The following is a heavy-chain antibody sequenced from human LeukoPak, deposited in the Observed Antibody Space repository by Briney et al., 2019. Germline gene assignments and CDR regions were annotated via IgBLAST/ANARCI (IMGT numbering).Heavy chain of an antibody. CDR1: GYTFTGYY. CDR2: INPNSGGT. V-gene: IGHV1-2*02. CDR3: VFSPTMTMIVVGY. D-gene: IGHD3-22*01. J-gene: IGHJ4*02. Sequence: GASVKVSCKASGYTFTGYYMHWVRQAPGQGLEWMGWINPNSGGTNYAQKFQGRVTMTRDTSISTAYMELSRLRSDDTAVYYCVFSPTMTMIVVGYWGQGTLVTVSS.